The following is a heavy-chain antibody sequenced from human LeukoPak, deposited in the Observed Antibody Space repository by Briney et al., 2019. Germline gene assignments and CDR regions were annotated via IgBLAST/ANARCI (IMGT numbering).Heavy chain of an antibody. CDR1: GFTFDNYA. J-gene: IGHJ4*02. V-gene: IGHV3-23*01. D-gene: IGHD3-10*01. CDR3: ARGRGSYSLDY. CDR2: ISGGGART. Sequence: GGSLRLSCAASGFTFDNYAMSWVRQAPGKGLEWVSGISGGGARTYYPDSVKGRFTISRDNSKNTLYLQMNSLRAEDTAVYNCARGRGSYSLDYWGQGTLVTVSS.